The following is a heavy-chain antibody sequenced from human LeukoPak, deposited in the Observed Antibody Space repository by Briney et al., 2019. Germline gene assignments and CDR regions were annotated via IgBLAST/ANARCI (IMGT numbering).Heavy chain of an antibody. V-gene: IGHV3-9*02. J-gene: IGHJ4*02. CDR1: GFTSDDYA. Sequence: SLRLSCAASGFTSDDYAMTWVRQAPGNRLKCGSGISWNSGSIGYADSVKGRFTISRDNAKNSLYLQMNILRAEDTALYYCAKDIEADWNRGIDYWGEGTLVTVSS. CDR2: ISWNSGSI. CDR3: AKDIEADWNRGIDY. D-gene: IGHD1-1*01.